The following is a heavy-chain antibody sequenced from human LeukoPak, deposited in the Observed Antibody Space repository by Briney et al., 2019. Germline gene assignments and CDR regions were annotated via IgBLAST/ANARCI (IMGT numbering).Heavy chain of an antibody. CDR1: GDSIY. Sequence: SETLSLTCSVSGDSIYWSWVRQSPGKGLQWIGTVFSGGATSYSPSLASRVTMSLDKSKSHFSLKLSSVTAADTAIYYCAIVTSHPRYFDRWGQGTLVTISS. V-gene: IGHV4-59*01. CDR3: AIVTSHPRYFDR. D-gene: IGHD3-9*01. J-gene: IGHJ4*02. CDR2: VFSGGAT.